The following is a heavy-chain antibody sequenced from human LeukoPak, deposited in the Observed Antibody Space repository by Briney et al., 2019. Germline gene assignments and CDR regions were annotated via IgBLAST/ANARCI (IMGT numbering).Heavy chain of an antibody. CDR2: INHSGST. Sequence: PSETLSLTCAVYGGSFSGYYWSWIRQPPGKGLEWIGEINHSGSTNYNPSLKSRVTISVDTSKNQFSLKLSSVTAADTAVYYCARGARYSGNKAAILDYWGQGTLVTVSS. D-gene: IGHD1-26*01. CDR3: ARGARYSGNKAAILDY. J-gene: IGHJ4*02. CDR1: GGSFSGYY. V-gene: IGHV4-34*01.